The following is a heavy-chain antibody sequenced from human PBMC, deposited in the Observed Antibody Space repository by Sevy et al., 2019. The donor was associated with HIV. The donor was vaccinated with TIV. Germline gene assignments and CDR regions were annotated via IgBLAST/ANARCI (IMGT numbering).Heavy chain of an antibody. CDR2: ISGSGGST. J-gene: IGHJ6*02. V-gene: IGHV3-23*01. CDR3: AKGGGGYCSSTSCYNYYYYGMDV. CDR1: GFTFSSYA. Sequence: GGSLRLSCAASGFTFSSYAMSWVRQAPGKGLEWVSAISGSGGSTYYADSVKGRFTISRDNSKNTLYLQMNSLRAEDTAVYYWAKGGGGYCSSTSCYNYYYYGMDVWGQGTTVTVSS. D-gene: IGHD2-2*02.